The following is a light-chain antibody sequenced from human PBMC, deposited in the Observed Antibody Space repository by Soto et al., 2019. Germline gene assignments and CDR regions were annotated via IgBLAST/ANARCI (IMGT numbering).Light chain of an antibody. CDR3: MQSTQLPPT. Sequence: DVVVTHTPLSLSFAPVQPASLSCKXTQVLLHITGETFLFWYLQKPGQSPQLLIYEVSTRVSGVPDRFRGSGSGTDFTLEISRVETDDVGIYYCMQSTQLPPTFGQGTRLEIK. CDR2: EVS. V-gene: IGKV2D-29*02. CDR1: QVLLHITGETF. J-gene: IGKJ5*01.